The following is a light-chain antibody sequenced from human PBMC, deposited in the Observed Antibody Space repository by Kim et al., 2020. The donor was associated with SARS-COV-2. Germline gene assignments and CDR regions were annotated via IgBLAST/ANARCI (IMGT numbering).Light chain of an antibody. V-gene: IGLV3-19*01. CDR3: NSRDSSGNHLP. CDR1: SLRSYY. Sequence: SSELTQDPAVSVALGQTVRITCQGDSLRSYYASWYQQKPGQAPVLVIYGKNNRPSGIPDRFSGSSSGNTASLTIPGAQAEDEADYYCNSRDSSGNHLPFG. CDR2: GKN. J-gene: IGLJ2*01.